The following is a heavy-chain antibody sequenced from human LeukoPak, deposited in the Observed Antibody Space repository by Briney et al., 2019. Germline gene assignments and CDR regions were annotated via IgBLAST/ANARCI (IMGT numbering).Heavy chain of an antibody. D-gene: IGHD6-19*01. CDR1: GGSISSSSYY. CDR3: ARRTVAFMSVAGRGYFDY. Sequence: SETLSLTCTVSGGSISSSSYYWGWIRQPPGKGLEWIGSIYYSGSTYYNPSLKSRVTISVDTSKNQFSLKLSSVTAADTAVYYCARRTVAFMSVAGRGYFDYWGQGTLVTVSS. CDR2: IYYSGST. V-gene: IGHV4-39*07. J-gene: IGHJ4*02.